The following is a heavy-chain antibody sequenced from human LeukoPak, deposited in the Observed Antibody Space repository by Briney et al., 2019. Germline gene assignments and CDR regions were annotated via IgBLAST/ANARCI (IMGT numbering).Heavy chain of an antibody. V-gene: IGHV3-74*01. CDR1: GFTFSSYW. CDR3: ARDGDGIAAAGTDQGWFDP. D-gene: IGHD6-13*01. Sequence: GGSLRLSCAASGFTFSSYWMHWVRQAPGKGRVWVSRINSDGSSTSYADSVKGRFTISRDNAKNTLYLQMNSLRAEDTAVYYCARDGDGIAAAGTDQGWFDPWGQGTLVTVSS. J-gene: IGHJ5*02. CDR2: INSDGSST.